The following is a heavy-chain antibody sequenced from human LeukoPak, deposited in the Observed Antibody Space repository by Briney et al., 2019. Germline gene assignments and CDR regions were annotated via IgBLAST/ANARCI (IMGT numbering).Heavy chain of an antibody. Sequence: LRLSCAASGFTFSSYAMSWVRQHPGKGLEWIGYIYYSGSTYYNPSLKSRVTISVDTSKNQFSLKLSSVTAADTAVYYCARAALSLVWFDPWGQGTLVTVSS. CDR1: GFTFSSYA. CDR2: IYYSGST. V-gene: IGHV4-31*02. J-gene: IGHJ5*02. D-gene: IGHD2/OR15-2a*01. CDR3: ARAALSLVWFDP.